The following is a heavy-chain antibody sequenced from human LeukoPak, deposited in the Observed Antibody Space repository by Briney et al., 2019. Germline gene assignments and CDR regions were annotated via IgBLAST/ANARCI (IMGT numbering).Heavy chain of an antibody. CDR1: GGTFSSYA. D-gene: IGHD6-19*01. Sequence: SVKVSCKASGGTFSSYAISWVRRAPGQGLEWMGGIIPIFGTANYAQKFQGRVTITADESTSTAYMELSSLRSEDTAVYYCASLVSGWYEYDYYYYGMDVWGQGTTVTVSS. CDR2: IIPIFGTA. CDR3: ASLVSGWYEYDYYYYGMDV. V-gene: IGHV1-69*13. J-gene: IGHJ6*02.